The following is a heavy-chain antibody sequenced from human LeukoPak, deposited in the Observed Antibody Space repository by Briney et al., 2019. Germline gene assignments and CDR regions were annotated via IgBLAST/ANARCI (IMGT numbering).Heavy chain of an antibody. CDR1: GFTFSSYS. CDR2: ISSSSSTI. CDR3: AREIPLYYDFWSGYYSD. Sequence: GGSLRLSCAASGFTFSSYSMNWVRQAPGKGLEWVSYISSSSSTIYYADSVKGRFTISRDNAKNSLYLQMNSLRAEDTAVYYCAREIPLYYDFWSGYYSDWGQGTLVTVSS. D-gene: IGHD3-3*01. J-gene: IGHJ4*02. V-gene: IGHV3-48*04.